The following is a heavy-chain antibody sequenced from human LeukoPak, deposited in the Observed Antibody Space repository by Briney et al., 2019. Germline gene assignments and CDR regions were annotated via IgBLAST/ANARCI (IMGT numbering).Heavy chain of an antibody. J-gene: IGHJ6*02. Sequence: SGTLSLTCAVSGGSISSSNWWSWVRQPPGKGLEWIGEIYHSGSTNYNPSLKSRVTISVDTSKNQFSLKLSSVTAADTAVYYCARDSSSWTGMDVWGQGTTVTVSS. V-gene: IGHV4-4*02. CDR3: ARDSSSWTGMDV. D-gene: IGHD6-13*01. CDR1: GGSISSSNW. CDR2: IYHSGST.